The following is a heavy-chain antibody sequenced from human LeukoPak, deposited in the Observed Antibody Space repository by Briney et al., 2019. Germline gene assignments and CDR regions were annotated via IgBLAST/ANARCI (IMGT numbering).Heavy chain of an antibody. CDR3: ARVASGYDVFDI. D-gene: IGHD3-3*01. J-gene: IGHJ3*02. Sequence: SETLSLTCTVSGGSIGDYYWSWIRQPPGKGLEWIGYIYYSGSTNYNPSLKSRVTILVDTSKNQFSLKLSSVTAADTAVFYRARVASGYDVFDIWGQGTMVTVSS. CDR1: GGSIGDYY. V-gene: IGHV4-59*01. CDR2: IYYSGST.